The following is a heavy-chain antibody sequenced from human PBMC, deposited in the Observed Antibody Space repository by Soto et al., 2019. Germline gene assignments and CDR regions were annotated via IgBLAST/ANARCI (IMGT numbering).Heavy chain of an antibody. Sequence: EVQLLESGGGLVQPGGSLRLSCAASGFTFSRSAMSCVRQAPGKGLEWVSAIRGTNGNTHYAESVKGRLTISRDNSKNTLYLQMNFLRAEDTAVNYWAKCTVDTIVTSGWCNGLDPWGQGTLVIVSS. J-gene: IGHJ5*02. CDR2: IRGTNGNT. D-gene: IGHD6-19*01. V-gene: IGHV3-23*01. CDR3: AKCTVDTIVTSGWCNGLDP. CDR1: GFTFSRSA.